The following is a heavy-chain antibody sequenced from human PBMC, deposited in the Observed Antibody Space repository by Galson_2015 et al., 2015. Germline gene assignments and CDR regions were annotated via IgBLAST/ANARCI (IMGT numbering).Heavy chain of an antibody. V-gene: IGHV1-69*13. CDR2: IIPIFGTA. J-gene: IGHJ4*02. D-gene: IGHD5-18*01. Sequence: SVKVSCKASGGTFSSYAISWVRQAPGQGLEWMGGIIPIFGTANYAQKFQGRVTITADESTSTAYMELSSLRSEDTAVYYCARVEDTAMVGSAYFDYWGQGTLVTVSS. CDR1: GGTFSSYA. CDR3: ARVEDTAMVGSAYFDY.